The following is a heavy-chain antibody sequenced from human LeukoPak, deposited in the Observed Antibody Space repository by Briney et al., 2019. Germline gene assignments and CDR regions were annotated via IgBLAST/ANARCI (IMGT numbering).Heavy chain of an antibody. CDR2: IFYSGSN. J-gene: IGHJ4*02. Sequence: PSETLSLTCTVSGGSISTSSYYWGWIRQPPGKGLAWTGSIFYSGSNDYNPSLKSRVTLSVDTSKNQYSLRLRSVTAADTAVYYCVRHESTTYYHTTDYWGQGALVTVSS. D-gene: IGHD3-3*02. CDR3: VRHESTTYYHTTDY. CDR1: GGSISTSSYY. V-gene: IGHV4-39*01.